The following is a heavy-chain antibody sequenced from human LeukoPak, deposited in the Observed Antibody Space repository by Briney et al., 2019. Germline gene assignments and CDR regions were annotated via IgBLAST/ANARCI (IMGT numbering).Heavy chain of an antibody. CDR2: VYATGGTT. Sequence: ASVKVSCKASEDTFTYYHIHWVRQAPGQGVEWMGAVYATGGTTINTQNFQGRVTMTRDTSTGTVYMELSSLRFEDTAMYYCATEAPRSYYFDFWGQGILVTVSS. J-gene: IGHJ4*02. CDR3: ATEAPRSYYFDF. CDR1: EDTFTYYH. V-gene: IGHV1-46*01.